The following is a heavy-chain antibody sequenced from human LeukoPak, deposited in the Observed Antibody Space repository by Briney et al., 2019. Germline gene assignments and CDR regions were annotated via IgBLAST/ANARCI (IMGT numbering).Heavy chain of an antibody. CDR1: GFTFSSYA. CDR3: AKSPNYYYYMDV. J-gene: IGHJ6*03. Sequence: GGSLRLSCAASGFTFSSYAMNWVRQAPGKGLEWVSGISGSGGSTYYADSVKGRFTISRDNSKNTVYLQMSSLRAEDTAVYYCAKSPNYYYYMDVWGKGTTVTVSS. V-gene: IGHV3-23*01. CDR2: ISGSGGST.